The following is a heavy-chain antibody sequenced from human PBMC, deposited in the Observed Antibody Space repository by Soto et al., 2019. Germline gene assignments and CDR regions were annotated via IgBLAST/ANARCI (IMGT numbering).Heavy chain of an antibody. J-gene: IGHJ4*02. Sequence: EVQLVESGGGLVKPGGSLRLSCAASGFTFSSYSMNWVRQAPGKGLEWVSSISSSSSYIYYADSVKGRFTISRDNAKNSLYLQMNSLRAEDTAVYYCARRYCSGGSCLKYFVYWGQGTLVTVSS. D-gene: IGHD2-15*01. CDR2: ISSSSSYI. CDR3: ARRYCSGGSCLKYFVY. CDR1: GFTFSSYS. V-gene: IGHV3-21*01.